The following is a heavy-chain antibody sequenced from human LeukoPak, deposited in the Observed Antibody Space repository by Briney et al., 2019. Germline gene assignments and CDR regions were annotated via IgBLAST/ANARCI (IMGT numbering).Heavy chain of an antibody. CDR2: IKQDEREK. CDR1: GFTFSTYW. J-gene: IGHJ4*02. Sequence: GSLRLSCAASGFTFSTYWMTWVRQAPGKGLEWVANIKQDEREKYYVDSVKGRFTISRDNAKNSLYLQMNSLRAEDTAMYYCARRVLTTTDYLDYWGQGTLVTVSS. CDR3: ARRVLTTTDYLDY. D-gene: IGHD2-8*01. V-gene: IGHV3-7*02.